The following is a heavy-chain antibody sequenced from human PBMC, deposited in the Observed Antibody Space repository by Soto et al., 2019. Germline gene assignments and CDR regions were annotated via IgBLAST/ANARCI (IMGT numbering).Heavy chain of an antibody. CDR1: GFTFSDHY. J-gene: IGHJ4*02. V-gene: IGHV3-72*01. CDR3: TRCGNYSPDY. Sequence: EVQLVESGGGLVQPGGSLRLSCAASGFTFSDHYMDWVRQAPGKGLEWVGRSRNKANSYTTEYAASVKGRFTISRNDSKNSLYLQMNSLKTEDTAVYYCTRCGNYSPDYWGQETLVTVSS. CDR2: SRNKANSYTT. D-gene: IGHD2-15*01.